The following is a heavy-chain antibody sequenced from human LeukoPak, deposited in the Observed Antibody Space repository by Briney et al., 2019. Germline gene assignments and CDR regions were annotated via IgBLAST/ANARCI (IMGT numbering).Heavy chain of an antibody. D-gene: IGHD5-12*01. CDR1: GYTFTSYG. Sequence: ASVKVSCKASGYTFTSYGISWVRQAPGQGLEWMGWMNPNNGNTGYAQKFQGRVTMTRNTSISTAYMELSSLRSEDTAVYYCARDRGYSGYEFDYWGQGTLVTVSS. CDR3: ARDRGYSGYEFDY. V-gene: IGHV1-8*02. CDR2: MNPNNGNT. J-gene: IGHJ4*02.